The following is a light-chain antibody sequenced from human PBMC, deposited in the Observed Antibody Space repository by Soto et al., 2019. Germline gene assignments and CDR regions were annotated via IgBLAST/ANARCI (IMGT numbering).Light chain of an antibody. V-gene: IGLV2-14*02. CDR2: EGT. J-gene: IGLJ1*01. CDR1: TSDFGNYNL. CDR3: KSYAGSNTYV. Sequence: QSALTQPASVSGSPGQSITISCTGTTSDFGNYNLVSWYQQHPGKAPKLMIYEGTKRPSGVSNRFSGSKSGNTASLTVSGLQAVDEADYFCKSYAGSNTYVFGSGTKVTVL.